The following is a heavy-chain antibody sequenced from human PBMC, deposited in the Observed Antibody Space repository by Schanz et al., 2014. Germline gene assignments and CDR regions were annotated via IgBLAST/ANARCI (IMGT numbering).Heavy chain of an antibody. V-gene: IGHV3-23*04. CDR2: IGVDGTTT. D-gene: IGHD3-22*01. Sequence: EVHLVESGGGLVQPGGSLRLSCLASGFAFSSYGMNWLRQAPGKGLEWVSVIGVDGTTTYYADSVKGRFTISRDNSKNTLFLQMNSLRVEDSAIYYCAKDISDTSGKDDYWGQGTLVTVSS. CDR1: GFAFSSYG. J-gene: IGHJ4*02. CDR3: AKDISDTSGKDDY.